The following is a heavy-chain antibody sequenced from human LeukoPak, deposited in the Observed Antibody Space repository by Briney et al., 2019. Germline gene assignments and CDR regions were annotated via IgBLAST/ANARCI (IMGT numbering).Heavy chain of an antibody. CDR3: ARLYEGFYYASSGEFDY. CDR1: GYRFTSYW. D-gene: IGHD3-22*01. Sequence: GESLKISFKGSGYRFTSYWIGWVRQMPGKGLEWMGIIYPGDSDTRYSPSFQGQVTISADKSISTAYLQWSSLKASDTAMYYCARLYEGFYYASSGEFDYWGQGTLVTVSS. CDR2: IYPGDSDT. V-gene: IGHV5-51*01. J-gene: IGHJ4*02.